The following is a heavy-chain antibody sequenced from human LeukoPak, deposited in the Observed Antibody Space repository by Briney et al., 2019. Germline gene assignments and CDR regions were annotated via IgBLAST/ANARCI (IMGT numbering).Heavy chain of an antibody. CDR3: ARSSEQQLVTLFDY. Sequence: GGSLRLSCAASGFTFSSYSMNWVRQAPGKGLEWVSSISSSSSYIYYADSVKGRFTISRDNAKNSLYLQMNSLRAEDTAVYYCARSSEQQLVTLFDYWGQGTLVTVSS. D-gene: IGHD6-13*01. CDR1: GFTFSSYS. CDR2: ISSSSSYI. V-gene: IGHV3-21*01. J-gene: IGHJ4*02.